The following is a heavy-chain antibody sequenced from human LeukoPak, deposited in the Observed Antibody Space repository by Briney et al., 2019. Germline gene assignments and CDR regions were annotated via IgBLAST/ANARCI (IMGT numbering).Heavy chain of an antibody. D-gene: IGHD1-26*01. CDR1: GFAVGSNY. V-gene: IGHV3-23*01. J-gene: IGHJ6*02. Sequence: GGSLRLSCVASGFAVGSNYMSWVRQAPGKGLEWVSAISGSGGSTYYADSVKGRFTISRDNSKNTLYLQMNSLRAEDTAVYYCAKTDSGSSPYYYYYGMDVWGQGTTVTVSS. CDR2: ISGSGGST. CDR3: AKTDSGSSPYYYYYGMDV.